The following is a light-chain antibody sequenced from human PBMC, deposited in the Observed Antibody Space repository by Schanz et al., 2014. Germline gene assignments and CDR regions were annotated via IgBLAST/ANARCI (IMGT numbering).Light chain of an antibody. CDR2: EVS. CDR1: SSDVGGYNY. V-gene: IGLV2-8*01. CDR3: NSYAGSNNVV. Sequence: QSVLTQPPSASGSPGQSVAISCTGTSSDVGGYNYVSWYQQHPGKAPRLMIYEVSKRPSGVPDRFSGSKSGNTASQTVSGLQAEDEADYYCNSYAGSNNVVFGGGTKRTLL. J-gene: IGLJ2*01.